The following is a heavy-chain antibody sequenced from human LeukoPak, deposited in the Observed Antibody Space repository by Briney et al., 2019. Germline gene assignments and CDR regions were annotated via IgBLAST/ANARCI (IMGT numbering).Heavy chain of an antibody. Sequence: GGSLRLSCAASGFTFSSYSMNWVRQAPGKGLEWVSSISSSSSYIYYADSVKGRFTISRDNAKNSLYLQMNSLRAEDTAVYYCAREIWFGDFATDYWGQGTLVTVSS. CDR3: AREIWFGDFATDY. V-gene: IGHV3-21*01. CDR2: ISSSSSYI. J-gene: IGHJ4*02. D-gene: IGHD3-10*01. CDR1: GFTFSSYS.